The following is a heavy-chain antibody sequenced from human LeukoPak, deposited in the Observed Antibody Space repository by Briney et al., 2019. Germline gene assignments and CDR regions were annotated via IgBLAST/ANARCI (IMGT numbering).Heavy chain of an antibody. CDR2: ISAYNGNT. J-gene: IGHJ4*02. Sequence: AASVKVSCKASGYTFTSYGIGWVRQAPGQGLEWMGWISAYNGNTNYAQKLQGRVTMTTDTSTSTAYMELRSLRSDDTAVYYCARTYYYDSSGYPPYFDYWGQGTLVTVSS. CDR3: ARTYYYDSSGYPPYFDY. D-gene: IGHD3-22*01. CDR1: GYTFTSYG. V-gene: IGHV1-18*01.